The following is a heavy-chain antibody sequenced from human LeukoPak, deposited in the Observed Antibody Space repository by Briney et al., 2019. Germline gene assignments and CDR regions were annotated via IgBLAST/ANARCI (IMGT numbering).Heavy chain of an antibody. D-gene: IGHD3-22*01. V-gene: IGHV1-18*01. CDR3: ARDLTLSPNYDSSGCHFDY. CDR1: GYTFTSYG. J-gene: IGHJ4*02. Sequence: ASVKVSWKASGYTFTSYGISWVRQAPGQGLEWMGWISAYNGNTNYAQKLQGRVTMTTDTSTSTAYMELRSLRSDDTAVYYCARDLTLSPNYDSSGCHFDYWGQGTLVTVSS. CDR2: ISAYNGNT.